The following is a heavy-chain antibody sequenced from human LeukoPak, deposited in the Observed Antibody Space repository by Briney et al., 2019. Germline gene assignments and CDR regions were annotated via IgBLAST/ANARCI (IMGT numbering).Heavy chain of an antibody. CDR3: ATPPRSEAYKT. J-gene: IGHJ5*02. D-gene: IGHD5-24*01. CDR2: IKEDGSEK. Sequence: PGGSLRLSCAASGFTFSSYAMSWVRQAPGKGLEWVANIKEDGSEKYYVDSVKGRFTISRDNAKNSLYLQMNSLRAEDTAVYYCATPPRSEAYKTWGQGTLVTVSS. V-gene: IGHV3-7*01. CDR1: GFTFSSYA.